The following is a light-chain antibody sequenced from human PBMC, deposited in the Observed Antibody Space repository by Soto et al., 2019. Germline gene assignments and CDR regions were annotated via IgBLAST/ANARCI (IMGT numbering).Light chain of an antibody. Sequence: AIRMTQSPSSFSASTGDRGTITCRASQGISSYLAWYQQKPGKATKLLIYGASTSQSGVPSRFGGSGSGTDFTLNVSSLQPEDFATYYCQQLFMYPPTFGPGTKVDIK. CDR1: QGISSY. J-gene: IGKJ3*01. CDR3: QQLFMYPPT. V-gene: IGKV1-8*01. CDR2: GAS.